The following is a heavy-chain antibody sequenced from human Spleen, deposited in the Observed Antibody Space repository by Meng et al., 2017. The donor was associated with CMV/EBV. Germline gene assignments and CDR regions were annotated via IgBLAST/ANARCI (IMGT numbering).Heavy chain of an antibody. CDR3: ARALYYYDSSGYYHGNAFDI. J-gene: IGHJ3*02. Sequence: SCTVSGGSISSGGYYWSWIRQHPGKGLEWIGYIYYSGSTYYNPSLKSRVTISVDTSKNQFSLKLSSVTAADTAVYYCARALYYYDSSGYYHGNAFDIWGQGTMVTVSS. D-gene: IGHD3-22*01. V-gene: IGHV4-31*02. CDR1: GGSISSGGYY. CDR2: IYYSGST.